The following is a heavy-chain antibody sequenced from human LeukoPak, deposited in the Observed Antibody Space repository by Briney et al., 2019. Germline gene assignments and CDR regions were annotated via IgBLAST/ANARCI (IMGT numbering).Heavy chain of an antibody. V-gene: IGHV3-23*01. D-gene: IGHD6-19*01. CDR2: ISGSGGST. Sequence: RGSLSLSCAASGFTFSSYAMSWVRQAPGKGLEWVSAISGSGGSTYYADSVKGRFTISRDNSKNTLYLQMNSLRAEDTAVYYCAKDHGDSSGWYWYFNLWGRGTLVTVSS. CDR3: AKDHGDSSGWYWYFNL. J-gene: IGHJ2*01. CDR1: GFTFSSYA.